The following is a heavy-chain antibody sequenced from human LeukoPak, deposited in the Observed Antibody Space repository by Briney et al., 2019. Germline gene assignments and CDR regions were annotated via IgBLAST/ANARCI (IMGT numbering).Heavy chain of an antibody. D-gene: IGHD2/OR15-2a*01. CDR3: ANPRILSGHSIEY. V-gene: IGHV3-30*02. Sequence: GGSLRLSCAASGFTFSSYGMHWVRQAPGKGLEWVAFIRYDGSNKYYADSVKGRFTISRDNSKNTLHLQMNSLRAEDTAVYYCANPRILSGHSIEYWGQGTLVTVSS. J-gene: IGHJ4*02. CDR2: IRYDGSNK. CDR1: GFTFSSYG.